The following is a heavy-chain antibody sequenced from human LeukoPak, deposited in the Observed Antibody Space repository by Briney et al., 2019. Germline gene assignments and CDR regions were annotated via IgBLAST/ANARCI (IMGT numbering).Heavy chain of an antibody. D-gene: IGHD3-3*01. CDR1: GFTVSSNY. J-gene: IGHJ3*02. Sequence: GGSLRLSCAASGFTVSSNYMSWVRQAPGKGLEWVSGIYTGGDTYYADSVKDRFTISRDNSKNTLYLQMNSLRAEDTAVYYCARTYDFGRGPPGDAFDNWGPGTLVIVSS. CDR3: ARTYDFGRGPPGDAFDN. V-gene: IGHV3-66*01. CDR2: IYTGGDT.